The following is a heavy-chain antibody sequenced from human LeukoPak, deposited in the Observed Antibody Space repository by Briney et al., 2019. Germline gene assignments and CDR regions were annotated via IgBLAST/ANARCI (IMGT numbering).Heavy chain of an antibody. CDR2: ISAYDGYT. Sequence: ASMKVSCNTSGYIFSTNGVSRVRQAPGQGLEWMGWISAYDGYTKFAQKFQDRLAMTIDRSTTTVYMELRSLTIDDTGVYFCVRMPYDFWSGYTDNWFDPWGQGTLVTVSP. J-gene: IGHJ5*02. V-gene: IGHV1-18*01. D-gene: IGHD3-3*01. CDR1: GYIFSTNG. CDR3: VRMPYDFWSGYTDNWFDP.